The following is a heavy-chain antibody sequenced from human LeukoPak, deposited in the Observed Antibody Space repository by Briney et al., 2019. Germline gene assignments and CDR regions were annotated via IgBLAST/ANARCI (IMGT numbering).Heavy chain of an antibody. CDR3: ASTKTGYSSGWYVGYYYYMDV. Sequence: SVKVSCKASGGTFSSYAISWVQQAPGQGLEWMGGIIPIFGTANYAQKFQGRVTITADESTSTAYMELSSLRSEDTAVYYCASTKTGYSSGWYVGYYYYMDVWGKGTTVTISS. CDR2: IIPIFGTA. J-gene: IGHJ6*03. V-gene: IGHV1-69*13. D-gene: IGHD6-19*01. CDR1: GGTFSSYA.